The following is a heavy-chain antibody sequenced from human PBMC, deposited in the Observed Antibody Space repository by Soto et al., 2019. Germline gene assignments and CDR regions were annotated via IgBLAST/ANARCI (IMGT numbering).Heavy chain of an antibody. CDR3: ARLGGIVDTGTWIQ. J-gene: IGHJ4*02. CDR1: GYRFSTYW. Sequence: GESVNISCKASGYRFSTYWIGWVHQRPVKGTEWMAIIYPADSDTREIPACHGKATISANKSSNTVHLQWRSLKAADTAIDYCARLGGIVDTGTWIQWGQGTPVTVSS. V-gene: IGHV5-51*07. CDR2: IYPADSDT. D-gene: IGHD1-26*01.